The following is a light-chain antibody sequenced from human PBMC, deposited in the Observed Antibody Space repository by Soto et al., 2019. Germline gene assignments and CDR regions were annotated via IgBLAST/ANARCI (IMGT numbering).Light chain of an antibody. J-gene: IGKJ5*01. Sequence: DAVVTQNTLSLSVSHGQPASISCKSSQSRLHITGETFLFWYLQKPGQSPQLLIYEVSTRVSGVPDRFSGSGSATDFTLEISRVETDDVGIYYCMQSTQLPPTFGQGARLEI. CDR1: QSRLHITGETF. CDR3: MQSTQLPPT. V-gene: IGKV2D-29*02. CDR2: EVS.